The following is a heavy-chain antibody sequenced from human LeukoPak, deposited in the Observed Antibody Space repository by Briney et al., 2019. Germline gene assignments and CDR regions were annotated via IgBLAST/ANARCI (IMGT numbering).Heavy chain of an antibody. CDR2: IYYTGNT. V-gene: IGHV4-39*01. J-gene: IGHJ3*02. D-gene: IGHD3-22*01. CDR3: ARVHVNSGYYFGDAFDI. CDR1: GVSISSSYSY. Sequence: SETLSLTCTVSGVSISSSYSYWGWIRQPPGMGLEWIGSIYYTGNTYYNASLKSQVSISIDTSKNQFSLKLTSVTAADTAIYYCARVHVNSGYYFGDAFDIWGQGTMVTVSS.